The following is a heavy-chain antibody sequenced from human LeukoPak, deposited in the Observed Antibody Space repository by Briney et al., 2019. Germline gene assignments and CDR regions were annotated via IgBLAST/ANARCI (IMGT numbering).Heavy chain of an antibody. Sequence: PGGSLRLSCAASGFTVSSNYMSWVRQAPGKGLEWVAVISYDGSNKYYADSVKGRFTISRDNSKNTLYLQMNSLRAEDTAVYYCAKGSPVPYDSSGPSSYWGQGTLVTVSS. V-gene: IGHV3-30*18. D-gene: IGHD3-22*01. CDR1: GFTVSSNY. CDR2: ISYDGSNK. CDR3: AKGSPVPYDSSGPSSY. J-gene: IGHJ4*02.